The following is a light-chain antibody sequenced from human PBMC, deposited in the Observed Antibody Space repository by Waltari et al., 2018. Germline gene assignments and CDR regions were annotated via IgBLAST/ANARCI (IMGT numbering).Light chain of an antibody. V-gene: IGLV2-23*02. J-gene: IGLJ3*02. CDR1: SSDVGRYNL. Sequence: QSALTQPASVSGSPGQSITSPCTGTSSDVGRYNLVFWFQQHPGKAPKLIIYEVTKRPSGTSTRFSGSKSGNTASLTLSGLQAEDEADYFCCSYAGVSTWVFGGGTKLTVL. CDR3: CSYAGVSTWV. CDR2: EVT.